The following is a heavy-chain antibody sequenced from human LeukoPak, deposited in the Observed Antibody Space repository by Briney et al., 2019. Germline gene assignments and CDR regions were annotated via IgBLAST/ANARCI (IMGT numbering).Heavy chain of an antibody. J-gene: IGHJ4*02. CDR3: ARGGGYNYASWFDY. V-gene: IGHV1-3*01. D-gene: IGHD5-18*01. CDR1: GYTFTSYA. CDR2: INAGNGNT. Sequence: ASLKVSCKASGYTFTSYAMHWVRQAPGQRLEWMGWINAGNGNTKYSQKFQGRVTITRDTSASTAYMELSSLRSEDTAVYYCARGGGYNYASWFDYWGQGTLVTVSS.